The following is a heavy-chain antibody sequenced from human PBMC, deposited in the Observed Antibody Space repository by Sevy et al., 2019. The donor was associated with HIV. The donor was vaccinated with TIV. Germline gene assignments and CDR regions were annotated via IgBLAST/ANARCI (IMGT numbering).Heavy chain of an antibody. V-gene: IGHV3-30-3*01. CDR1: GFTFTSFS. Sequence: GGSLRLSCAASGFTFTSFSMHWVRQAPGKGLEWVATISYDGSNKYYADSVKGRFTISRDNSKNTLYLQMNSLRAEDTAVYYCARDYSNYANYYYGMDVWGQGTTVTVSS. CDR2: ISYDGSNK. D-gene: IGHD4-4*01. J-gene: IGHJ6*02. CDR3: ARDYSNYANYYYGMDV.